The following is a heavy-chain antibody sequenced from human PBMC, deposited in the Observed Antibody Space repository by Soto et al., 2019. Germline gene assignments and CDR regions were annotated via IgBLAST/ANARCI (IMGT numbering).Heavy chain of an antibody. CDR2: ISGSGATT. Sequence: EVQLLESGGGLVQPGGSLRLSCAASGFTFSNYAMSWVRRAPGKGLEWVSGISGSGATTYYADSVRGRFTISVDNSKNTLYLQKNSLRAEDTAVYYCAKDQGIASRPRWFDPWGQGTLVTVSS. CDR3: AKDQGIASRPRWFDP. J-gene: IGHJ5*02. CDR1: GFTFSNYA. D-gene: IGHD6-6*01. V-gene: IGHV3-23*01.